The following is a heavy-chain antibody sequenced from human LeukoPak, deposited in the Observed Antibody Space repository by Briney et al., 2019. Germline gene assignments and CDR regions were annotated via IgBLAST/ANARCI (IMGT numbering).Heavy chain of an antibody. Sequence: GRSPRLSCAASGFTFSSYAMHCVRHAPAGGLEGVAVISYDGSNKYYAESVKSRFTISRDNSRNTLYLQMNSLRAEDTAVYYCARSVVVTYYYGMDVWGQGTTVTVSS. V-gene: IGHV3-30-3*01. CDR2: ISYDGSNK. CDR3: ARSVVVTYYYGMDV. J-gene: IGHJ6*02. D-gene: IGHD2-15*01. CDR1: GFTFSSYA.